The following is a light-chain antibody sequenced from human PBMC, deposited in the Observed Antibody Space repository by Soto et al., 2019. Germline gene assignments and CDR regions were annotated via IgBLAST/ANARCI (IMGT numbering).Light chain of an antibody. CDR1: QTISSW. CDR3: QHYNSYSVA. V-gene: IGKV1-5*03. J-gene: IGKJ1*01. CDR2: KAS. Sequence: DIQMTQSPSTLSGSVGDRVTITCRASQTISSWLAWYQQKPGKAPKVLIYKASNLKSAVPSRFSGSGSGTEFTLTISSLQPDDFATYYCQHYNSYSVAFGQGTKVDIK.